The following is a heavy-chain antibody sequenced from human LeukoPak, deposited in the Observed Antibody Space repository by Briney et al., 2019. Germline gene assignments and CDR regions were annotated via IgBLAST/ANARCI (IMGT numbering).Heavy chain of an antibody. Sequence: GGSLRLSCAASGFTFSSYAMHWVREAPGKGLESLAVISYDGSNKYYADSVKGRFTISRDNSKNTLYLHMNSLRAEDPPVYYCARVGYESSGWYAYWGQGTLVTVYS. CDR3: ARVGYESSGWYAY. J-gene: IGHJ4*02. CDR2: ISYDGSNK. CDR1: GFTFSSYA. D-gene: IGHD6-19*01. V-gene: IGHV3-30-3*01.